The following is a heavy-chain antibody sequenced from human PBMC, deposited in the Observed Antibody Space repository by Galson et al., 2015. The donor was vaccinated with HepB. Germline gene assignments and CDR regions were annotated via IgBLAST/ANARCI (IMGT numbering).Heavy chain of an antibody. J-gene: IGHJ3*02. V-gene: IGHV3-23*01. CDR3: AKVITMIVVPRDAFDI. D-gene: IGHD3-22*01. CDR1: GFTVSNYS. CDR2: ISGSGGST. Sequence: SLRLSCAASGFTVSNYSMSWVRQAPGKGLEWVSDISGSGGSTYYADSVKGRFTISRDNSKNTLYLQMNSLRAEDTAVYYCAKVITMIVVPRDAFDIWVQGTMVTVSS.